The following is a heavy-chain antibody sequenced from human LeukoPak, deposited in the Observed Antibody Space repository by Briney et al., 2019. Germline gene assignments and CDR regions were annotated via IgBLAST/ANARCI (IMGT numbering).Heavy chain of an antibody. J-gene: IGHJ4*02. Sequence: GGSLRLSYAGSGFTFSAYDMHWVRQAPAKGLEWVAFIRFDESNKYYADSVKGRFTISRDNSKDTLYLQMNSLRAEDTAVYYCAKDSAWYYDSSGLIEGDPFDNWGQGTLVTVSS. V-gene: IGHV3-30*02. CDR1: GFTFSAYD. CDR3: AKDSAWYYDSSGLIEGDPFDN. CDR2: IRFDESNK. D-gene: IGHD3-22*01.